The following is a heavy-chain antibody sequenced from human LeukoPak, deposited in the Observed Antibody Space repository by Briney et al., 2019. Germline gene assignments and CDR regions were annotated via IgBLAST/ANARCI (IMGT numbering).Heavy chain of an antibody. CDR3: ARDGYGSGSYYLL. Sequence: PSQTLSLTCAVSGGSISSGSYYWSWIRQPAGKGLEWIGRIYTSGSTNYNPSLKSRVTISVDTSKNQFSLKLSSVTAADTAVYYCARDGYGSGSYYLLWGQGTLVTVSS. J-gene: IGHJ4*02. D-gene: IGHD3-10*01. CDR1: GGSISSGSYY. V-gene: IGHV4-61*02. CDR2: IYTSGST.